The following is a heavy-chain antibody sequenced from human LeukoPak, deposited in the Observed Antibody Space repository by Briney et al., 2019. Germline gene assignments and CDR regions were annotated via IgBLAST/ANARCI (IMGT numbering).Heavy chain of an antibody. CDR1: GFTFSSYA. J-gene: IGHJ4*02. V-gene: IGHV3-30*04. CDR2: ISYDGSNK. D-gene: IGHD2-21*02. CDR3: ASSGGQQWLDPVTAIPYYFDY. Sequence: GGSLRLSCAASGFTFSSYAMHWVRQAPGKGLEWVAVISYDGSNKYYADSVKGRFTISRDNSKNTLYLQMNSLRAEDTAVYYCASSGGQQWLDPVTAIPYYFDYWGQGTLVTVSS.